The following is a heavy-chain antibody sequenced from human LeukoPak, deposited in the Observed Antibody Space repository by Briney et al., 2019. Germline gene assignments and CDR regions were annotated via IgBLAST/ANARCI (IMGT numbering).Heavy chain of an antibody. J-gene: IGHJ5*01. CDR3: ARSNGSAAIDS. Sequence: SETLSLTCTVSGASIKGSYWSWVRQPAGRGLEWIGRIYSSGSVNYNPSLKSRVSMSIDTSKNQSSLKMNSVTAADTAVYYCARSNGSAAIDSWAPGILVTVSS. V-gene: IGHV4-4*07. CDR1: GASIKGSY. D-gene: IGHD2-8*01. CDR2: IYSSGSV.